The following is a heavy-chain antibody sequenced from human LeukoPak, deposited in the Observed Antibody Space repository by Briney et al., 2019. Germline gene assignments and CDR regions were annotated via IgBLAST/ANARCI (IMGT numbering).Heavy chain of an antibody. V-gene: IGHV1-24*01. J-gene: IGHJ5*02. Sequence: EASVKVSCKVSGYTLTELSMHWVRQAPGKGLEWMGGFDPEDGETIYAQKFQGRVTMTEDTSTDTAYMELRSLRSDDTAVYYCARVPRFLEWLSLGGGFDPWGQGTLVTVSS. CDR2: FDPEDGET. D-gene: IGHD3-3*01. CDR3: ARVPRFLEWLSLGGGFDP. CDR1: GYTLTELS.